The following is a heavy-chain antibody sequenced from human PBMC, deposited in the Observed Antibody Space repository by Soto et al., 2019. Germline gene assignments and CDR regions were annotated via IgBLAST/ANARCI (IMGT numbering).Heavy chain of an antibody. CDR3: AREVGDRLHYDY. Sequence: SETLSLTCTVSGGSISSTRYYWGWIRQPPGKGLEWIGTTYYTGSTYYNPSLKSRVTISVDMSKNQFSLEVRSVTAADTAVYYCAREVGDRLHYDYWGQGTLVTVSS. D-gene: IGHD3-16*01. V-gene: IGHV4-39*02. CDR1: GGSISSTRYY. CDR2: TYYTGST. J-gene: IGHJ4*02.